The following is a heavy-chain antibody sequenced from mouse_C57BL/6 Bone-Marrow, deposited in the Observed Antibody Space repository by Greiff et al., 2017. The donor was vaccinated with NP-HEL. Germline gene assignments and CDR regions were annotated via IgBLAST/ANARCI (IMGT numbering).Heavy chain of an antibody. CDR3: TRWPDGYYPFYAMDY. CDR2: IYPGNSDT. V-gene: IGHV1-5*01. J-gene: IGHJ4*01. Sequence: VQLQQSGTVLARPGASVKMSCKTSGYTFTSYWMHWVKQRPGQGLEWIGAIYPGNSDTSYNQKFKGKAKLTAVTSASTAYMELSSLTNEDSAVYYCTRWPDGYYPFYAMDYWGQVTSVTVSS. CDR1: GYTFTSYW. D-gene: IGHD2-3*01.